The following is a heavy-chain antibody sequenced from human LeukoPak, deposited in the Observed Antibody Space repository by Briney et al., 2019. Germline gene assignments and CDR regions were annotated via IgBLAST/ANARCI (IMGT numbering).Heavy chain of an antibody. J-gene: IGHJ4*02. CDR1: GGSITISRYY. V-gene: IGHV4-39*01. Sequence: SETLSLTCSVSGGSITISRYYWGWIRQPPGKGLEWIGSIYYSGSTNYNPSLKSRVTISVDTSKNQFSLRLSSVTAADTAVYYCARETQPFDYWGQGTLVTVSS. D-gene: IGHD2-2*01. CDR3: ARETQPFDY. CDR2: IYYSGST.